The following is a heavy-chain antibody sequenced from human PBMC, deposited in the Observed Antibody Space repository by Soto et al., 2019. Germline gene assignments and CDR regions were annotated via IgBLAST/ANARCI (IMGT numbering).Heavy chain of an antibody. CDR1: VFSLSSRGVG. J-gene: IGHJ6*02. CDR2: IYLNDDK. CDR3: AHGSRGWRRLPDV. D-gene: IGHD2-15*01. Sequence: SGPALVSPAQTLTLTCIFSVFSLSSRGVGVGWIRQPPGKAPEWLGIIYLNDDKRYSPSLKTRVTIPKDTSRNQVVHIMTCVEADDTATYFWAHGSRGWRRLPDVLRQGPTGIVSS. V-gene: IGHV2-5*01.